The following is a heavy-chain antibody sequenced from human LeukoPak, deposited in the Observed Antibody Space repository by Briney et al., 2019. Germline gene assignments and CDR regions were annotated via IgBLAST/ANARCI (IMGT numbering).Heavy chain of an antibody. CDR1: GFTVSSNY. Sequence: GGSLRLSCAASGFTVSSNYMSWVRQAPGKGLEWVSVIYRDGSTFYADSVKGRFTLSRDNSKNTLYLQMNSLRADDTAVYYCARDRGYSGYDREAYFDYGGQGTVVTVSS. J-gene: IGHJ4*02. V-gene: IGHV3-53*01. CDR3: ARDRGYSGYDREAYFDY. D-gene: IGHD5-12*01. CDR2: IYRDGST.